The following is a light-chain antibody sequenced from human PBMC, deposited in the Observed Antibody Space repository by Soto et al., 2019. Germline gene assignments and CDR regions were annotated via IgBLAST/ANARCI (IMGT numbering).Light chain of an antibody. V-gene: IGKV1-8*01. CDR2: AAS. CDR3: QQYYIYPPT. Sequence: AIRMTQSPSSFSASTGDRVTITCRASQSIGTYLAWYQQIPGRAPKLLIFAASTLQRGVPSRCSGSGSGTDFTLNISCLQSEDFATYYCQQYYIYPPTFGGGTKVEIK. J-gene: IGKJ4*01. CDR1: QSIGTY.